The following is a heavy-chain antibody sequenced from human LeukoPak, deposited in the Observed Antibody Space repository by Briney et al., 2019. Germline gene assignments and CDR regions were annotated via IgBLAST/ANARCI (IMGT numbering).Heavy chain of an antibody. CDR2: ISGNSVTT. Sequence: GGSLRLSCAASGFTFSTYAMSWVRQAPGKGLEWVSAISGNSVTTYYADSVKGRFTISRDNSKNTLYIQMNSLRVEDTAIYYCAKYIEVAAPPFDYWGQGTLVTVSS. CDR1: GFTFSTYA. J-gene: IGHJ4*02. CDR3: AKYIEVAAPPFDY. V-gene: IGHV3-23*01. D-gene: IGHD6-19*01.